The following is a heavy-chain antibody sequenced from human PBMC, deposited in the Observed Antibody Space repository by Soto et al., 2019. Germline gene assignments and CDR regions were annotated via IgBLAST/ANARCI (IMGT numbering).Heavy chain of an antibody. CDR3: ARDRKFCDSVTCFSPAGY. D-gene: IGHD3-22*01. V-gene: IGHV1-69*04. Sequence: VQLVQSGAEVKKPGSSVKVSCQASGGTFSSDGISWVRQASGQGLEWMGRIIPFLGIRNYAQRFQGRVTITADMSTNTAYMELSGPRSEDTAVYYCARDRKFCDSVTCFSPAGYWGQGTLVTVSS. CDR2: IIPFLGIR. CDR1: GGTFSSDG. J-gene: IGHJ4*02.